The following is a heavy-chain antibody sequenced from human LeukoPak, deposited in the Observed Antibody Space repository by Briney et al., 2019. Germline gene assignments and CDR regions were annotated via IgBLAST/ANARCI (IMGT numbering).Heavy chain of an antibody. D-gene: IGHD4-11*01. V-gene: IGHV4-59*01. CDR2: IHYSGST. CDR3: AGFHYSNYGRFDP. Sequence: SETLSLTCTVSGGSISSYYWSWIRQPPGKGLEWIGYIHYSGSTNYNPSLKSRVTISVDTSKNQFSLKLSSVTAADTAVYYCAGFHYSNYGRFDPWGQGTLVTVSS. CDR1: GGSISSYY. J-gene: IGHJ5*02.